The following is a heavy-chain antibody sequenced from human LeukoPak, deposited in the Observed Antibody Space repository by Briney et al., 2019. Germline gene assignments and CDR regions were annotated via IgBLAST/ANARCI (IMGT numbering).Heavy chain of an antibody. D-gene: IGHD4-17*01. CDR1: GGSISSSTYY. CDR2: IHYTERA. J-gene: IGHJ3*02. CDR3: ARHFDNGDYKKTFDI. V-gene: IGHV4-39*01. Sequence: NPSETLSLTCSVFGGSISSSTYYWVWIRHPPGNGLEPIASIHYTERAYYNPSHKSRVTISAYTSKNHFSLKLTSVTAADTAVYYCARHFDNGDYKKTFDIWGQGTMVTVSS.